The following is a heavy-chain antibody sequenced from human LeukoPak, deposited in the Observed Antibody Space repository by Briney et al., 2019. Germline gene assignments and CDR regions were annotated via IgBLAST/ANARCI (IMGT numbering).Heavy chain of an antibody. Sequence: GGSLRLSCAASGFTYSRYGMHWVRQAPGKGLEWVAAISYDGSNTYYADSVKGRFTISRDNSKNTLHLQMNSLRAEDTAVHYCAKDLSPYSSSWIFDYWGQGTLVTVSS. V-gene: IGHV3-30*18. J-gene: IGHJ4*02. D-gene: IGHD6-13*01. CDR1: GFTYSRYG. CDR3: AKDLSPYSSSWIFDY. CDR2: ISYDGSNT.